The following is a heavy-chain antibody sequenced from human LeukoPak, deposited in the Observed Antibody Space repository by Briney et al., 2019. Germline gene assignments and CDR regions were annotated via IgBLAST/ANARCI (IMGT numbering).Heavy chain of an antibody. J-gene: IGHJ4*02. CDR3: TSGYSSGWYFIDY. V-gene: IGHV3-15*01. D-gene: IGHD6-19*01. CDR1: GFTFSNAW. CDR2: IKSKIDGGTT. Sequence: GESLRLSCAASGFTFSNAWMSWVRQAPGKGLEWVGRIKSKIDGGTTDYPAPVKGRFTISRDDSKNTLYLQMNSLKTEDTAVYYCTSGYSSGWYFIDYWGQGTLVTVSS.